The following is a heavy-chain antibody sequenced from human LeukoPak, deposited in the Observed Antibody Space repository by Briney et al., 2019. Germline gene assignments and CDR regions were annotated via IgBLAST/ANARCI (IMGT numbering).Heavy chain of an antibody. CDR1: GFSFSSHW. J-gene: IGHJ6*03. CDR2: ISSSGSTI. CDR3: ARDPYCSSTSCYDYYYMDV. Sequence: PGGSLRLSCTASGFSFSSHWMHWVRQAPGKGLVWVSYISSSGSTIYYADSVKGRFTISRDNAKNSLYLQMNSLRAEDTAVYYCARDPYCSSTSCYDYYYMDVWGKGTTVTVSS. V-gene: IGHV3-48*04. D-gene: IGHD2-2*01.